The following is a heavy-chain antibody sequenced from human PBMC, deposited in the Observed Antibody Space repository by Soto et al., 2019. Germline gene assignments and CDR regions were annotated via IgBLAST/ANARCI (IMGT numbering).Heavy chain of an antibody. Sequence: SETLSLTCTVSGGPISSYYWIWIRQPPGKALEWIGYIYNNGSTNYSPSLKSRVTISVDTSKNQFSLKLSSVTAADTAVYYCARDPDSRGYSYFDYWGQGTPVTVSS. V-gene: IGHV4-59*01. CDR1: GGPISSYY. CDR3: ARDPDSRGYSYFDY. CDR2: IYNNGST. D-gene: IGHD3-22*01. J-gene: IGHJ4*02.